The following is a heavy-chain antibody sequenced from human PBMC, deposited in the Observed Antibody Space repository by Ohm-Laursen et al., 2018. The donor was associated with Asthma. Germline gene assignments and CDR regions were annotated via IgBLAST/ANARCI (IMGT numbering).Heavy chain of an antibody. CDR3: ARGSLEGLQ. D-gene: IGHD5-24*01. Sequence: GSLRLSCAASGFTITNYWMHWVRQAPGKGLVWVSRINGDGGIKSYAASVKGRFTISRDDAENTLYLQMNSLRADDSAVYYCARGSLEGLQWGQGTLVTVSS. CDR2: INGDGGIK. J-gene: IGHJ4*02. V-gene: IGHV3-74*01. CDR1: GFTITNYW.